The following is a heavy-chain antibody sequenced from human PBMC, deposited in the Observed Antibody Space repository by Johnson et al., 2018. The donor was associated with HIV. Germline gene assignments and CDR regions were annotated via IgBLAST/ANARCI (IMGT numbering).Heavy chain of an antibody. CDR1: GFTFSSYG. CDR3: AKDRTRVGATTGAFDI. J-gene: IGHJ3*02. V-gene: IGHV3-30*02. Sequence: QVQLVESGGGVVQPGGSLRLSCAASGFTFSSYGMHWVRQAPGKGLEWVAFIRYDGSNKYYADSVKGRFTISRDNSKNTLYLQMNSLRAEDTAVYYCAKDRTRVGATTGAFDIWGQGTMVTVSS. CDR2: IRYDGSNK. D-gene: IGHD1-26*01.